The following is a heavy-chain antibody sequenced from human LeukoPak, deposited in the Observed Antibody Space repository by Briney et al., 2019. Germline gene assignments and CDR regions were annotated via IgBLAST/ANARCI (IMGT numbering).Heavy chain of an antibody. J-gene: IGHJ4*02. CDR1: GGTFTSYA. V-gene: IGHV1-69*04. CDR3: AAAKDPIVVVPAATHGVFHY. CDR2: IIPMFDIA. D-gene: IGHD2-2*01. Sequence: SVKVSCKASGGTFTSYAINWVRQAPGQGLEWMGRIIPMFDIANYAQKLKGRVTITADKSTSTVYMDLSSLRSEDTAVYYCAAAKDPIVVVPAATHGVFHYWGQGTLVTVSS.